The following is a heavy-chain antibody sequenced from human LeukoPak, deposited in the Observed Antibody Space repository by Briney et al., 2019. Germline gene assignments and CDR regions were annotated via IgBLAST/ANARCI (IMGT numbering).Heavy chain of an antibody. J-gene: IGHJ5*02. V-gene: IGHV3-30*02. Sequence: GGSLRLSCAASGFTFSSYGMHWVRQAPGKGLEWVAFIRYDGSNKYYADSVKGRFTISRDNSKNTLYLQMNSLRAEDTAVYYCAKGDQLLDWFDPWGQGTLVTVSS. D-gene: IGHD2-2*01. CDR2: IRYDGSNK. CDR3: AKGDQLLDWFDP. CDR1: GFTFSSYG.